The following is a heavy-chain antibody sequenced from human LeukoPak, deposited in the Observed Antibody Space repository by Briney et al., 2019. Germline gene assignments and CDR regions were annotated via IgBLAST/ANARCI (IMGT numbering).Heavy chain of an antibody. Sequence: GGSLRLSCAASGFTFSSYAMHWVRQAPGKGLEWVASIQYDGSEKYYEDAVKGRLTISRDNSKNTLYPQMNSLRSEDTAVYYCAANPYGSGNYFFFDYWGQGTLVTVSS. CDR3: AANPYGSGNYFFFDY. J-gene: IGHJ4*02. D-gene: IGHD3-10*01. CDR2: IQYDGSEK. CDR1: GFTFSSYA. V-gene: IGHV3-30*02.